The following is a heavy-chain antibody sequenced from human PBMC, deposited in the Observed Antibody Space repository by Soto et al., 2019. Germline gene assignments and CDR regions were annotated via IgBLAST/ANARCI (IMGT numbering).Heavy chain of an antibody. D-gene: IGHD3-10*01. Sequence: EVQLLESGGGLVQPGGSLRLSCAASGFTFDNYGMSWVRQAPGKGLEWVSATSGSGQTTYYADSVKGRFTISRDNSKNALYVQINILRAEDTAVYYCAKDLAYDGSGIEIWGQGTLVTVSP. CDR2: TSGSGQTT. J-gene: IGHJ4*02. CDR1: GFTFDNYG. V-gene: IGHV3-23*01. CDR3: AKDLAYDGSGIEI.